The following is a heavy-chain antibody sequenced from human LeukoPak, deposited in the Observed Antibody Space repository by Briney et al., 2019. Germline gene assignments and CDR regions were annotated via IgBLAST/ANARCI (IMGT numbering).Heavy chain of an antibody. J-gene: IGHJ4*02. Sequence: ASVKVSFKASGYTFTGYYMHWVRQAPGQGLEWMGWINPNSGGTNYAQKFQGRVTMTRDTSISTAYMELSRLRSDDTAVYYCARDSPEYGYYFDYWGQGTLVTVSS. CDR3: ARDSPEYGYYFDY. CDR2: INPNSGGT. CDR1: GYTFTGYY. V-gene: IGHV1-2*02. D-gene: IGHD2/OR15-2a*01.